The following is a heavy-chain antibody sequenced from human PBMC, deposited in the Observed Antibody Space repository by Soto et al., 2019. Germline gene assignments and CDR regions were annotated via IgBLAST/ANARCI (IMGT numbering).Heavy chain of an antibody. V-gene: IGHV4-61*08. CDR3: ARIPVDTSMIYWLDP. Sequence: SETVSLSCTVSGGSVSSGDYYGSWIRQPPGKGLEWIGYIYYSGNTNYNPSLKSRVIISVDTSKNLFSLKLTSVTAADTAVYYCARIPVDTSMIYWLDPWGQGTLVTVSS. J-gene: IGHJ5*02. CDR2: IYYSGNT. D-gene: IGHD5-18*01. CDR1: GGSVSSGDYY.